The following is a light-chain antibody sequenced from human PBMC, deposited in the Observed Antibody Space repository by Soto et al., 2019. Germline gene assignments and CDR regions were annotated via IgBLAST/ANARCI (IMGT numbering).Light chain of an antibody. CDR3: HSYESSLSCVV. CDR2: GNS. J-gene: IGLJ2*01. CDR1: SSNIGAGYD. V-gene: IGLV1-40*01. Sequence: QSVLTQPPSVSGAPGQRVTISCTGSSSNIGAGYDVHWYQQLPGTAPKLLIYGNSNRPSGVPDRFSGSKSGSSASLAITGLQAEDEADYYCHSYESSLSCVVFGGGTKLTVL.